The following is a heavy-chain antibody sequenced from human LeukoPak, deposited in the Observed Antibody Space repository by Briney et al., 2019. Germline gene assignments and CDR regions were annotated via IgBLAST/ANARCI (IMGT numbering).Heavy chain of an antibody. CDR2: ISWNSGSI. CDR3: AKAPRSGYSRGVFDY. J-gene: IGHJ4*02. D-gene: IGHD6-13*01. Sequence: GGSLRLSCAASGFTFDDYAMHWVRQAPGKGLEWVSGISWNSGSIGYADSVKGRFTISRDNAKNSLYLQMNSLRAEDTALYYCAKAPRSGYSRGVFDYWGQGTLVTVSS. V-gene: IGHV3-9*01. CDR1: GFTFDDYA.